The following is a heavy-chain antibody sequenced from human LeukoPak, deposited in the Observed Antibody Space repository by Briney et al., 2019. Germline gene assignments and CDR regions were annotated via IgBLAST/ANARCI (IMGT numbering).Heavy chain of an antibody. CDR1: GFTFSSYG. Sequence: GRSLRLSCAASGFTFSSYGMHWVRQAPGKGLEWVAVIWYDGSNKYYADSVKGRFTISRDNSKNTLYLRMNSLRAEDTAVYYCARDGLSSGWLQDYWGQGTLVTVSS. CDR3: ARDGLSSGWLQDY. CDR2: IWYDGSNK. J-gene: IGHJ4*02. V-gene: IGHV3-33*01. D-gene: IGHD6-19*01.